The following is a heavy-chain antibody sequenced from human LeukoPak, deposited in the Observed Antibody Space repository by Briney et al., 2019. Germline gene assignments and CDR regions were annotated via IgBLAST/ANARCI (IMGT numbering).Heavy chain of an antibody. V-gene: IGHV3-30*02. J-gene: IGHJ4*02. CDR3: ARSYYYDSSHTVDY. Sequence: GGSLRLSCAASGFTFSSYGMHWVRQAPGKGLEWVAFIRYDGSNKYYPDSVKGRFTISRDNSKSTLHLQMNSLRAEDTAVYYCARSYYYDSSHTVDYWGQGTLVTVSS. CDR2: IRYDGSNK. D-gene: IGHD3-22*01. CDR1: GFTFSSYG.